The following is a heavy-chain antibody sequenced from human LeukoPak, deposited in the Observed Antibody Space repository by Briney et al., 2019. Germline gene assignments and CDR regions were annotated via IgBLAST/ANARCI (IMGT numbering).Heavy chain of an antibody. Sequence: PSETLSLTCAVYSGSFSGYYWSWIRQPPGKGLEWIGEINHSGSTNYNPSLKSRVTISVDKSKNQFSLKLSSVTAADTAVYYCARSPVRLGSRRSNWFDPWGQGTLVTVSS. J-gene: IGHJ5*02. CDR3: ARSPVRLGSRRSNWFDP. V-gene: IGHV4-34*01. D-gene: IGHD3-16*01. CDR1: SGSFSGYY. CDR2: INHSGST.